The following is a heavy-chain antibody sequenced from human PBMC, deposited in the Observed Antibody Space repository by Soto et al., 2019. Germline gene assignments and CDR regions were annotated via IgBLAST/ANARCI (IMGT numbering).Heavy chain of an antibody. CDR3: VARDSSGYSPFDH. CDR1: GFTFSNAW. D-gene: IGHD3-22*01. V-gene: IGHV3-15*07. Sequence: GGSLRLSCAASGFTFSNAWMNWVRQAPGKGLEWVGRIKSKTDGGTTDYAAPVKGRFTISRDDSKNTLYLQMNSLKTEDTAVYYCVARDSSGYSPFDHWGQGTLVTVSS. J-gene: IGHJ4*02. CDR2: IKSKTDGGTT.